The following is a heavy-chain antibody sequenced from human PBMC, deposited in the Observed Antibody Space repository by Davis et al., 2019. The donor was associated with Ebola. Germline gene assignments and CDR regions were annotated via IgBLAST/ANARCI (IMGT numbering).Heavy chain of an antibody. Sequence: PSETLSLTCTVSGGSINSGGYYWSWIRQHPGKGLEWIGYIYYSGDTYYNPSLKSRVAISIDTSKNQFSLNLSSVTAADTAVYYCARQWQRLAWFDPWGQGTLVTVSS. J-gene: IGHJ5*02. CDR1: GGSINSGGYY. CDR2: IYYSGDT. V-gene: IGHV4-31*03. D-gene: IGHD6-25*01. CDR3: ARQWQRLAWFDP.